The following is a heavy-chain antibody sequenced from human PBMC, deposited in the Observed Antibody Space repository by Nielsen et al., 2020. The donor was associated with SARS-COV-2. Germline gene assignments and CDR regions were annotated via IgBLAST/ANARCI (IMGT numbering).Heavy chain of an antibody. Sequence: SETLSLTCTVSGGSISSSSYCWGWIRQPPGKGLEWIGTIYYTGSTYYNPSLKSRVTISVDTSKNQFSLRLSSVTAADTAVYYCARIYSSGWYGMDVWGQGTTVTVSS. CDR3: ARIYSSGWYGMDV. D-gene: IGHD6-19*01. J-gene: IGHJ6*02. V-gene: IGHV4-39*07. CDR2: IYYTGST. CDR1: GGSISSSSYC.